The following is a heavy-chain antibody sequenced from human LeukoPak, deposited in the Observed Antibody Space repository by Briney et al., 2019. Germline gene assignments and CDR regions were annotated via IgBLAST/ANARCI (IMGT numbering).Heavy chain of an antibody. CDR3: ARGREYSNRAAFDI. Sequence: GASVKVSCKASGYTFTSYDINWVRQATGQGLEWMGWMNPNSGNTGYAQKFQGRVTMTRNTSISTAYMELSSLRSEDTAVYYCARGREYSNRAAFDIWGQGTMVTVSS. D-gene: IGHD6-6*01. CDR2: MNPNSGNT. J-gene: IGHJ3*02. CDR1: GYTFTSYD. V-gene: IGHV1-8*01.